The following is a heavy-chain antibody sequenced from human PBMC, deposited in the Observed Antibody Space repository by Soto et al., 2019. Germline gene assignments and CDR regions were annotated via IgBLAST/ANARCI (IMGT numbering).Heavy chain of an antibody. D-gene: IGHD1-26*01. Sequence: QVQLVQSGAEVKKPGASVKVSCKASGYTFNSYGISWVRQAPGQGLEWMGWISAYNGNTNYAQKLQGRVTITTDPSTSTAYMELRSLRSDDTAVYYCARANSGNYLNWFDPWGQGTLVTVSS. J-gene: IGHJ5*02. V-gene: IGHV1-18*01. CDR1: GYTFNSYG. CDR3: ARANSGNYLNWFDP. CDR2: ISAYNGNT.